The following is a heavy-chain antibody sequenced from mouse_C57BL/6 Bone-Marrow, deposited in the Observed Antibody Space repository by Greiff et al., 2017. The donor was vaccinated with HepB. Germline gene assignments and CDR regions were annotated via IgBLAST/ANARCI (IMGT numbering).Heavy chain of an antibody. D-gene: IGHD2-10*02. CDR2: INPSNGGT. V-gene: IGHV1-53*01. J-gene: IGHJ2*01. Sequence: VQRVESGTELVKPGASVKLSCKASGYTFTSYWMHWVKQRPGQGLEWIGNINPSNGGTNYNEKFKSKATLTVDKSSSTAYMQLSSLTSEDSAVYYCARRGVWLLPLFDYWGQGTTLTVSS. CDR1: GYTFTSYW. CDR3: ARRGVWLLPLFDY.